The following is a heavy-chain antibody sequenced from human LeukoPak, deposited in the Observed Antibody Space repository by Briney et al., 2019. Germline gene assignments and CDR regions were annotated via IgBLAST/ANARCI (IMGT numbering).Heavy chain of an antibody. CDR2: IYHSGSN. J-gene: IGHJ4*02. V-gene: IGHV4-38-2*02. Sequence: SETLSLTCNVSGYSISNGYYWGWIRQPPGKGLEWIGIIYHSGSNHYNPSLKSRVTISVDTSKNQFSLKLSSVTAADTAVYYCARHRQGGIYSSSWYGFDYWGQGTLVTVSS. CDR3: ARHRQGGIYSSSWYGFDY. CDR1: GYSISNGYY. D-gene: IGHD6-13*01.